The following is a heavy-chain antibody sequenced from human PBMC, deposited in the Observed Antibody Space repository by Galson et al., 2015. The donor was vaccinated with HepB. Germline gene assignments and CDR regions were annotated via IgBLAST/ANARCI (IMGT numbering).Heavy chain of an antibody. CDR3: ATGDAPGDYCFPGMDV. D-gene: IGHD7-27*01. V-gene: IGHV3-30*03. CDR2: ISYDGSNK. J-gene: IGHJ6*04. Sequence: SLRLSCAASGSTFRSYGMRWVRQAPGKGLEWVAVISYDGSNKYYADSVKGRFTISRDNSKNTLYLQMNSLRAEDTAVYYCATGDAPGDYCFPGMDVWDKATTVTASS. CDR1: GSTFRSYG.